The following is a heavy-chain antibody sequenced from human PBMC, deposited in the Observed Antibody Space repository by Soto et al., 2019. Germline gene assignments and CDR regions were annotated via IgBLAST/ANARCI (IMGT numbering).Heavy chain of an antibody. Sequence: EVQLVESGGGQVQPGGSLTLSCAVSGFTLRSYWMHWVRQAPGKGLEWVARIDSDGRTTNYADSVKGRFTISRDNAKNTVSLHMNSLRAEDRAVYYCARGVVVYQQLVRGRDRFDPWGQGTLVTVSS. CDR3: ARGVVVYQQLVRGRDRFDP. CDR2: IDSDGRTT. CDR1: GFTLRSYW. D-gene: IGHD6-13*01. J-gene: IGHJ5*02. V-gene: IGHV3-74*01.